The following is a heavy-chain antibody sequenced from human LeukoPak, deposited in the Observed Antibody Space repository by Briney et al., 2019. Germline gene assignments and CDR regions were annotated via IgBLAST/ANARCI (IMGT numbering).Heavy chain of an antibody. CDR1: GFTLSFYW. CDR2: INPDGSEK. CDR3: GRDSGWFRLDY. V-gene: IGHV3-7*03. D-gene: IGHD6-19*01. Sequence: AGGSLRLSCAASGFTLSFYWMSWVRQAPGKGLEWVAIINPDGSEKNYADSVKGRLTISRDNAKNSLYLQMNSLRVEDTAVYYFGRDSGWFRLDYWGEGTLVTVSS. J-gene: IGHJ4*02.